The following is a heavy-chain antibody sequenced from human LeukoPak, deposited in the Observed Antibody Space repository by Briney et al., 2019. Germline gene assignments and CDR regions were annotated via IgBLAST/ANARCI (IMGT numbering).Heavy chain of an antibody. V-gene: IGHV3-21*01. J-gene: IGHJ4*02. CDR2: ISSSSSYI. D-gene: IGHD6-13*01. CDR3: ARDPGIAAAGELDY. CDR1: GFTFSSYS. Sequence: KPGGSLRLSCAASGFTFSSYSMNWVRQAPGKGLEWVSSISSSSSYIYYADSVKGRFTIFRDNAKNSLYLQMNSLRAEDTAVYYCARDPGIAAAGELDYWGQGTLVTVSS.